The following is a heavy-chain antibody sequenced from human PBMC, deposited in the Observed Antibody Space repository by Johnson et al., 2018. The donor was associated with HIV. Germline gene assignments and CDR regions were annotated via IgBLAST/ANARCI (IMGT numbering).Heavy chain of an antibody. V-gene: IGHV3-20*04. CDR3: VGDDGSDYEALDI. CDR2: INWNGGRT. CDR1: GFIFGDYG. D-gene: IGHD2-21*01. J-gene: IGHJ3*02. Sequence: VQLVESGGGVLRPGGSLRLSCEGFGFIFGDYGLSWVRQRPGKGLQWVSGINWNGGRTDDADSVKGRFTISRDNAKKSLYLQMNSLRSEDTAVYYCVGDDGSDYEALDIWGQGTMVTVSS.